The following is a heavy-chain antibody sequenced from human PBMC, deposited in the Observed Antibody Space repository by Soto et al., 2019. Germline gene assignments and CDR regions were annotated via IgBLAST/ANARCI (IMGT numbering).Heavy chain of an antibody. CDR2: ISYDGSNK. D-gene: IGHD6-19*01. J-gene: IGHJ4*02. Sequence: PGGSLRLSCAASGFTFSSYGMHWVRQAPGKGLEWVAVISYDGSNKYYADSVEGRFTISRDNSKNTLYLQMNSLRAEDTAVYYCAKDKDSSGWYRYFDYWGQGTLVTVSS. CDR1: GFTFSSYG. CDR3: AKDKDSSGWYRYFDY. V-gene: IGHV3-30*18.